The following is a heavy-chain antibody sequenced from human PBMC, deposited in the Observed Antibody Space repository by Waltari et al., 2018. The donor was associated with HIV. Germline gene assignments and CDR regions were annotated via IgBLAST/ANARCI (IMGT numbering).Heavy chain of an antibody. CDR1: GDRVSRNSST. Sequence: QVQLQQSGPGLVTPSQTLPLHCAIPGDRVSRNSSTWKRIRQSPSRGLEWLGRTYYRSKWYNDDAVSVKSRMTINSDTSKNQFSLQLNSVTPEDTAVYYCARDQTYSGWSSFDSWGQGTLVTVSS. D-gene: IGHD6-19*01. CDR2: TYYRSKWYN. CDR3: ARDQTYSGWSSFDS. V-gene: IGHV6-1*01. J-gene: IGHJ4*02.